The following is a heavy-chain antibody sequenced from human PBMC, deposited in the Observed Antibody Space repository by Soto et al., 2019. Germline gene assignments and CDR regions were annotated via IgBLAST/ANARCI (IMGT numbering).Heavy chain of an antibody. V-gene: IGHV4-30-2*02. CDR3: ASAWIEAFEN. D-gene: IGHD2-2*03. CDR2: IYHSGSN. CDR1: GGSISSCGYC. Sequence: SETLSLTCAVSGGSISSCGYCWVWIRQPPGKGLEWIGYIYHSGSNYYNPSLKSRVNISVDRSKNQFSLKLSSVTDADTAVYYCASAWIEAFENWGQGTLVTVSS. J-gene: IGHJ4*02.